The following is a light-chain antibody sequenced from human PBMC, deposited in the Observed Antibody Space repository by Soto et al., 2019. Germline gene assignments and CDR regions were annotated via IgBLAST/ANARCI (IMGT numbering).Light chain of an antibody. Sequence: QSVLTQPPSASGTPGQRVTISCSGSSSNIGSNPVHWYQQVPGTAPKLLIHNNNQRPSGVPARFSGSKSGTSASLAISGLQSEDEAGYYCAAWDDSLNGLLFGGGTKLTVL. CDR1: SSNIGSNP. CDR2: NNN. J-gene: IGLJ2*01. V-gene: IGLV1-44*01. CDR3: AAWDDSLNGLL.